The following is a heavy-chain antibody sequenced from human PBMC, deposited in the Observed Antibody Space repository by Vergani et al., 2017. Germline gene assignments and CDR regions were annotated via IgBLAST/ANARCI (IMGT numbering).Heavy chain of an antibody. J-gene: IGHJ4*02. CDR1: GLVFSDYT. CDR2: ISGSATGVVT. V-gene: IGHV3-23*04. CDR3: AKLRSGRIVATLYYFDS. Sequence: EVQLVESGGDLAQPGGSLTLSCVAYGLVFSDYTMSWVRQAPGRGLEWVSIISGSATGVVTYVADSVKGRFTIFRDNSKNTLYLQMNSLRAEATALYYCAKLRSGRIVATLYYFDSWGQGTLVTVSS. D-gene: IGHD1-26*01.